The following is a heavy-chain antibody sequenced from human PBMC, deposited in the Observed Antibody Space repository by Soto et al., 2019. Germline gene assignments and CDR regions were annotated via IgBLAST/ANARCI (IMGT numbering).Heavy chain of an antibody. Sequence: QLQLQESGSGLVKPSQTLSLTCSVSGDSIRSLGYSWDWIRQSPGRGLEWIGYVYPSGATYYNPSFRGRLTLAVAKSRKQSCLKRTRVSAADTALHYCARGHGGRVLDPWGQGTLVTVPS. CDR3: ARGHGGRVLDP. CDR2: VYPSGAT. V-gene: IGHV4-30-2*06. CDR1: GDSIRSLGYS. J-gene: IGHJ5*02. D-gene: IGHD6-25*01.